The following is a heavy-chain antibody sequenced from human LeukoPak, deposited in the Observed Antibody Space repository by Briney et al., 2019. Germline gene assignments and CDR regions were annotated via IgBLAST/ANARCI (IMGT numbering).Heavy chain of an antibody. Sequence: PSETLSLTCAVYGGSFSGYYWSWIRQPPGKGLEWIGEMNHSGSTNYNPSLKSRVTISVDTSKNQFSLKLSSVTAADRAVYYGARAAHLIDVWGKGTTVTVSS. J-gene: IGHJ6*03. CDR2: MNHSGST. V-gene: IGHV4-34*01. CDR3: ARAAHLIDV. CDR1: GGSFSGYY.